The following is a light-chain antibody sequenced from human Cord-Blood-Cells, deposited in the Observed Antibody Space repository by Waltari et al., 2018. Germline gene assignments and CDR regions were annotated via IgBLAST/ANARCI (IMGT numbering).Light chain of an antibody. Sequence: QSALTQPASVSGSPGQSITLPCTGTSSDVGGYNFVSWYQQHPGKAPKLMIYDVSTRPSGVSNRFSGSKSGNTASLTISGLQAEDEADYYCSSYTSSSTVVFGGGTKLTVL. CDR1: SSDVGGYNF. J-gene: IGLJ2*01. CDR3: SSYTSSSTVV. V-gene: IGLV2-14*01. CDR2: DVS.